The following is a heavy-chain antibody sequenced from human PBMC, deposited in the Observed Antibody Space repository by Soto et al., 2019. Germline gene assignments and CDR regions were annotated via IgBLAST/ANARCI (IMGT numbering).Heavy chain of an antibody. CDR2: VHYSGST. V-gene: IGHV4-59*08. D-gene: IGHD2-2*01. CDR1: GGSISRYY. J-gene: IGHJ3*01. Sequence: SETLSLTCTVSGGSISRYYWSWIRLPPGKGVKWIGNVHYSGSTNYDPSLKSRVTVSVDTSKSQIALQLTYVTAADTAVYYCARPRSTSWTGAFDVWGQGTMVTVSS. CDR3: ARPRSTSWTGAFDV.